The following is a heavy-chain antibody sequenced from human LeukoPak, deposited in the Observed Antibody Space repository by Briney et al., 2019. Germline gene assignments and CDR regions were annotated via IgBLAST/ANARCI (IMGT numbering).Heavy chain of an antibody. V-gene: IGHV1-2*02. D-gene: IGHD2-2*01. CDR1: GYTFTGYY. CDR3: ARGWVVVVPAASVYMDV. J-gene: IGHJ6*03. Sequence: ASVKVSCKASGYTFTGYYMHWVRQAPGQGLEWMGWINPNSGGTNYAQEFQGRVTMTRDTSISTAYMELSRLRSDDTAVYYCARGWVVVVPAASVYMDVWGKGTTVTVSS. CDR2: INPNSGGT.